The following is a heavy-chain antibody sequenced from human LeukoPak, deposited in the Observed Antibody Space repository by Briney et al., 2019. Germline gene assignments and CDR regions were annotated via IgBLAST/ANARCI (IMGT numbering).Heavy chain of an antibody. CDR3: AASYSSGWTPFDY. Sequence: ASVKVSCKASGYTFTSYYMHWVRQAPGQGLEWMGIINPSGGSTSYAQKFQERVTITRDMSTSTAYMELSSLRSEDTAVYYCAASYSSGWTPFDYWGQGTLVTVSS. CDR2: INPSGGST. D-gene: IGHD6-19*01. V-gene: IGHV1-46*01. J-gene: IGHJ4*02. CDR1: GYTFTSYY.